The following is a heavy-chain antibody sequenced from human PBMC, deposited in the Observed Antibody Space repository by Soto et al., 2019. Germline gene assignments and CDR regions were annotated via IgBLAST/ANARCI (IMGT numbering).Heavy chain of an antibody. Sequence: QVQLLQSGSEVKKPGSSVKVSCKPSGDSFRTFPISWVRQAPGQGLEWIGGIIPIIGTANYAQKFQGRVTIIADESSSTAYMQLNSLRSEDTAVYYCARDPGRSTTIPVSPGLPRGSKFGMDVWGLGTTVIVSS. CDR3: ARDPGRSTTIPVSPGLPRGSKFGMDV. CDR1: GDSFRTFP. V-gene: IGHV1-69*01. CDR2: IIPIIGTA. D-gene: IGHD4-4*01. J-gene: IGHJ6*02.